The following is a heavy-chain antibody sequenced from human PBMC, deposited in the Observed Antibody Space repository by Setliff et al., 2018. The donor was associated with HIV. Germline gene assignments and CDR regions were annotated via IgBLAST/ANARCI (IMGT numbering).Heavy chain of an antibody. CDR3: TTDLGGSYHGWNY. CDR2: IRSKIHGGTT. J-gene: IGHJ4*02. V-gene: IGHV3-15*01. Sequence: PGGSLRLSCAASGFTFSHAWMSWVRQAPGKGLEWVGRIRSKIHGGTTDYAAPVKGRFTISRDDSKNTLYLQMNSLKTEDTAVYYCTTDLGGSYHGWNYWGQGTLVTVSS. D-gene: IGHD1-26*01. CDR1: GFTFSHAW.